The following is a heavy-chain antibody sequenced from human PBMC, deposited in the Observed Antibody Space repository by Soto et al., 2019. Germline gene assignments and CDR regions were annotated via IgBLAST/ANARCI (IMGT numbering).Heavy chain of an antibody. CDR3: ARDNGYYDL. CDR1: GYTFSSYS. CDR2: ISTYSGNT. V-gene: IGHV1-18*04. J-gene: IGHJ4*02. Sequence: QIQMEQSGAEVKQPGASVKISCRTSGYTFSSYSINWVRQAPGQGLEWMAWISTYSGNTHYAERVQGRVTVTLDKSARTAFMEMRGLTSDDTAVYFCARDNGYYDLWGQGTLVTVSS.